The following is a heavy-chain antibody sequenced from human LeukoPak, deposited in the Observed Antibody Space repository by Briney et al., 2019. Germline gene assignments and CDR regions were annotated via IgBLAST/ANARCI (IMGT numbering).Heavy chain of an antibody. D-gene: IGHD1-1*01. CDR2: IYYSGST. V-gene: IGHV4-39*07. Sequence: SETLSLTCTVSGGSISSSSYYWGWIRQPPGKGLEWIGSIYYSGSTYYNPSLKSRVTISVDTSKNQFSLKLSSVTAADTAVYYCARFTTLGGFYFDYWGQGTLVTVSS. J-gene: IGHJ4*02. CDR1: GGSISSSSYY. CDR3: ARFTTLGGFYFDY.